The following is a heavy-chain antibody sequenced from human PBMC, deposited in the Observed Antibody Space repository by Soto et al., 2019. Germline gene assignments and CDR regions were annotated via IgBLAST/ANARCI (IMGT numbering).Heavy chain of an antibody. CDR3: AKVVTAIAPTGMEV. J-gene: IGHJ6*02. Sequence: GGSLRLSCAASGFTFSSYAMSWVRQAPGKGLEWVSAISGSGGSTYYADSVKGRFTISRDNSKNKLYLQMNSLRAEDTAVYDCAKVVTAIAPTGMEVWGQGTTVTVSS. CDR2: ISGSGGST. V-gene: IGHV3-23*01. D-gene: IGHD2-21*02. CDR1: GFTFSSYA.